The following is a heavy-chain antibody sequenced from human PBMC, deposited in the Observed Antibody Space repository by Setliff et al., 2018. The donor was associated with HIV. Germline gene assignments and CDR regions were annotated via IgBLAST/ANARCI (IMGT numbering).Heavy chain of an antibody. CDR3: SRDHKYYDSSDWVVGFDI. J-gene: IGHJ3*02. D-gene: IGHD3-22*01. CDR1: GFTFSSYG. Sequence: PGGSLRLSCAASGFTFSSYGMNWVRQAPGKGLEWLSYISRSSSTIYYADSVKGRFIISRDNAKNSLYLQMNSLRAEDTAVYYCSRDHKYYDSSDWVVGFDIWGQGTMVTVSS. CDR2: ISRSSSTI. V-gene: IGHV3-48*01.